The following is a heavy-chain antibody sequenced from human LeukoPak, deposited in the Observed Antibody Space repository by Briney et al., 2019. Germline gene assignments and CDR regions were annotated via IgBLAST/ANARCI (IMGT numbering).Heavy chain of an antibody. CDR2: INPNSGGT. CDR3: ARSPQWLVCIDY. J-gene: IGHJ4*02. CDR1: GYTFTGYY. Sequence: ASVKVSCKASGYTFTGYYMHWVRQAPGQGLEWMGWINPNSGGTNYAQKFQGRVTMTRDTSISTAYMELSRLRSDDTAVYYCARSPQWLVCIDYWGQGTLVTVSS. D-gene: IGHD6-19*01. V-gene: IGHV1-2*02.